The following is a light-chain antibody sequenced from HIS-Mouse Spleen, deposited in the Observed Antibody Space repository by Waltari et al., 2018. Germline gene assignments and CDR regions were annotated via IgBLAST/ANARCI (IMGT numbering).Light chain of an antibody. J-gene: IGLJ2*01. CDR1: NIGSKS. CDR3: QVWDSSSDHVV. CDR2: DDS. Sequence: SYVLTQPPSVSVAPGKTARITCGGNNIGSKSVHWYQQKPGQAPVLVVYDDSDRPSGSPERVAGSKSGNTATLTISRVEAGDEADYYCQVWDSSSDHVVFGGGTKLTVL. V-gene: IGLV3-21*03.